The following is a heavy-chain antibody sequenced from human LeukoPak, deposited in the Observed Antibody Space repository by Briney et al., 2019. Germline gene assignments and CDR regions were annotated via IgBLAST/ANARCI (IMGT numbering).Heavy chain of an antibody. CDR3: VSTKSNNVGHLVY. CDR2: MSDDSSLL. V-gene: IGHV3-48*01. D-gene: IGHD1/OR15-1a*01. Sequence: GGSLRLSCAASGFTFNTHSMNWVRQAPGKGLEWVSYMSDDSSLLYYADSVKGRFTISRDNAKNSLCLQMNSLRVEDTAVYYCVSTKSNNVGHLVYWGQGTLVTVTS. CDR1: GFTFNTHS. J-gene: IGHJ4*02.